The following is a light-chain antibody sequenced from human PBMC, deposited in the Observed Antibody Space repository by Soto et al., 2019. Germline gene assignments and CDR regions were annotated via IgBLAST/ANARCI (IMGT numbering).Light chain of an antibody. CDR3: QQYNSYST. CDR2: KAS. V-gene: IGKV1-5*03. J-gene: IGKJ5*01. Sequence: DIQMTQSPSTLSASVGDRVTITCRASQTSSSWLAWYQQKPGKAPKLLIYKASSLESGVPSRFSVSGSGTEFTLTISSLQPDEFSTYYCQQYNSYSTFGQGTRLEIK. CDR1: QTSSSW.